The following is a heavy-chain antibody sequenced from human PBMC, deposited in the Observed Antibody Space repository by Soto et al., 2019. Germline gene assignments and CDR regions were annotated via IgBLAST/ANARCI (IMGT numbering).Heavy chain of an antibody. CDR1: GGTFSSYT. CDR2: IIPILGIA. D-gene: IGHD2-2*01. Sequence: QVQLVQSGAEVKKPGSSVKVSCKASGGTFSSYTISWVRQAPGQGLEWMGRIIPILGIANYAQKFQGRVTITADKSTSTAYMELSSLRSEDTAVYYCARDACSSTSCLPFAPWGQGTLVTVSS. V-gene: IGHV1-69*08. J-gene: IGHJ5*02. CDR3: ARDACSSTSCLPFAP.